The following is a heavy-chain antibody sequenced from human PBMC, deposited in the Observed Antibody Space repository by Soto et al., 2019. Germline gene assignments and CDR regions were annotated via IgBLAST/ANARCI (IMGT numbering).Heavy chain of an antibody. D-gene: IGHD6-6*01. CDR2: IYYSGST. V-gene: IGHV4-39*01. CDR3: ARMKAARPRGNWFDP. Sequence: SETLSLTCTVSGGSISSSSYYWGWIRQPPGKGLEWIGSIYYSGSTYYNPSLKSRVTISVDTSKNQFSLKLSSVTAADTAVYYCARMKAARPRGNWFDPWGQGTLVTVSS. J-gene: IGHJ5*02. CDR1: GGSISSSSYY.